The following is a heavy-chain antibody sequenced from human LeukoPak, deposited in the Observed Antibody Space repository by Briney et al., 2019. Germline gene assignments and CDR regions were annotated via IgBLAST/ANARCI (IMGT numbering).Heavy chain of an antibody. CDR2: INHSGST. CDR1: GGSFSGYF. V-gene: IGHV4-34*01. D-gene: IGHD2-2*01. CDR3: ARSKTVVVPAAIPGSFSYYYYMDV. Sequence: SETLSLTCAVYGGSFSGYFWSWIRQPPGKGLEWIGEINHSGSTNYNPSLKSRVTISVDTSKNQFSLKLSSVTAADTAVYYCARSKTVVVPAAIPGSFSYYYYMDVWGKGTTVTVSS. J-gene: IGHJ6*03.